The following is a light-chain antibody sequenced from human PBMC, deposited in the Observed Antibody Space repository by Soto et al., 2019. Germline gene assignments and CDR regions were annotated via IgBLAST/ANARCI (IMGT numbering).Light chain of an antibody. CDR1: IIYVGKYDY. V-gene: IGLV2-8*01. CDR3: SSFKGTNSFV. Sequence: ALTQPPSASWSPGQSVTIACTATIIYVGKYDYVSWFQHHPGKAPKLIIYEVSKRPSGVPDRFSGSKSGSTASLTVSGLQADDEANYYCSSFKGTNSFVFGTGTKV. CDR2: EVS. J-gene: IGLJ1*01.